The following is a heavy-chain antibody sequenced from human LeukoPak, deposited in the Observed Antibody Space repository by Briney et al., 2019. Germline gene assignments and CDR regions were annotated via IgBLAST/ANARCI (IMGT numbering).Heavy chain of an antibody. V-gene: IGHV4-61*01. D-gene: IGHD3-10*01. J-gene: IGHJ4*02. CDR1: GGSVSSGNYY. CDR2: IYNSGIT. CDR3: ARRASGSGSYY. Sequence: PSETLSLTCTVSGGSVSSGNYYWSWIRQPPGKGLEWIGYIYNSGITNYNPSLKSRVTISVDTSKNQFSLKLSSATAADTAVYYCARRASGSGSYYWGQGTLVTVSS.